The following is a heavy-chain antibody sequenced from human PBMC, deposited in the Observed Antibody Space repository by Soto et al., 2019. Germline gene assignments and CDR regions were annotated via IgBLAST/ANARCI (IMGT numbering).Heavy chain of an antibody. V-gene: IGHV3-33*01. CDR3: ARDTDHIAARGRAFDI. Sequence: QVQLVESGGGVVQPGRSLRLSCAASGFTFSSYGMHWVRQAPGKGLEWVAVIWSDGSNKYYADSVKGRFTISRDNSKNTLYLQMNSLRAEDTAVYYCARDTDHIAARGRAFDIWGQGTMVTVSS. CDR2: IWSDGSNK. J-gene: IGHJ3*02. D-gene: IGHD6-6*01. CDR1: GFTFSSYG.